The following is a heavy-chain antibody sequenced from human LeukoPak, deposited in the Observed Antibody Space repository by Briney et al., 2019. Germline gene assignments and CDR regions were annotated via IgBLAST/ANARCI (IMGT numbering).Heavy chain of an antibody. CDR1: GFTFSSYG. Sequence: GGSLRLSCAASGFTFSSYGMSWVRQAPGKGLEWVSAISGSGGSTYYADSVKGRFTISRDNSKNTLYLQMNSLRAEDTAVYYCAKDRYGSGWAQNEYFQHWGQGTLVTVSS. CDR3: AKDRYGSGWAQNEYFQH. J-gene: IGHJ1*01. CDR2: ISGSGGST. D-gene: IGHD6-19*01. V-gene: IGHV3-23*01.